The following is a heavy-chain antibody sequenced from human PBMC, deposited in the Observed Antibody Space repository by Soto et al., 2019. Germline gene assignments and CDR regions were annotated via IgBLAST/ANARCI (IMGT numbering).Heavy chain of an antibody. V-gene: IGHV3-30*18. CDR3: AKGPIVATGRGYYGMDV. CDR1: GFTFSKYG. Sequence: QEQLVESGGGVVQPGRSVRLSCAASGFTFSKYGLDWVRQGPGKGLEWITVISYDGSDEYYADSVKGRFTISRDNSKNTLYLQMHSLTVEDTAIYYCAKGPIVATGRGYYGMDVWGQGTTVTVSS. J-gene: IGHJ6*02. CDR2: ISYDGSDE. D-gene: IGHD5-12*01.